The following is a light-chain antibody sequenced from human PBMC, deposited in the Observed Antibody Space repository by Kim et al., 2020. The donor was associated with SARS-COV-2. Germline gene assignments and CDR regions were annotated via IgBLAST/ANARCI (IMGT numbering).Light chain of an antibody. CDR1: SSNIGKNY. V-gene: IGLV1-51*01. Sequence: GQKVTISCSGSSSNIGKNYVSWYQQLPGTAPKLLIYDNYKRPSGIPDRFSGSKSGTSAALGITGLQTGDEADYYCGTWDDSLSVVVFGGGTKLTVL. CDR2: DNY. CDR3: GTWDDSLSVVV. J-gene: IGLJ2*01.